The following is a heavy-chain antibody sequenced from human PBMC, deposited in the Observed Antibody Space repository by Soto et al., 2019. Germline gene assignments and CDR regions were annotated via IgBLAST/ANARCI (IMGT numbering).Heavy chain of an antibody. CDR2: VHHSRST. CDR1: GGSFSGYY. D-gene: IGHD5-12*01. Sequence: QVQLQQWGAGLLKPSETLSLTCAVYGGSFSGYYWSWIRQPPGKGVEWIGEVHHSRSTNYNPSLRSGVTLSVDASKNLCALGLSSVTAADTAVYYCARLGAEWLQFRGYFDYWGQGTLVTVTS. CDR3: ARLGAEWLQFRGYFDY. V-gene: IGHV4-34*01. J-gene: IGHJ4*02.